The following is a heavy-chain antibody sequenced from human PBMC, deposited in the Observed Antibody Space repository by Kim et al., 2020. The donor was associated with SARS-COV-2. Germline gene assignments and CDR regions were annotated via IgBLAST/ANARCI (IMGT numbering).Heavy chain of an antibody. CDR3: ARGGYYYDSSGYYY. Sequence: SETLSLTCAVYGGSFSGYYWSWIRQPPGKGLEWIGEINHSGSTNYNPSLKSRVAISVDTSKNQFSLKLSSVTAADTAVYYCARGGYYYDSSGYYYWGQGTLVTVSS. J-gene: IGHJ4*02. V-gene: IGHV4-34*01. CDR1: GGSFSGYY. CDR2: INHSGST. D-gene: IGHD3-22*01.